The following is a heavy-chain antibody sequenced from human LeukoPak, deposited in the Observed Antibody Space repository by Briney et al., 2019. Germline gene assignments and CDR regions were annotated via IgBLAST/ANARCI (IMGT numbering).Heavy chain of an antibody. CDR3: ARARPGYCSSTSCYYYYYYYYMDV. CDR2: IYTSGST. Sequence: PSETLSLTCTVSGGSISSGSYYWSWIRQHAGKGLEWIGRIYTSGSTNYNPSLKSRVTIPVDTSKNQFSLKLSSVTAADMAVYYCARARPGYCSSTSCYYYYYYYYMDVWGKGTTVTVSS. V-gene: IGHV4-61*02. J-gene: IGHJ6*03. D-gene: IGHD2-2*01. CDR1: GGSISSGSYY.